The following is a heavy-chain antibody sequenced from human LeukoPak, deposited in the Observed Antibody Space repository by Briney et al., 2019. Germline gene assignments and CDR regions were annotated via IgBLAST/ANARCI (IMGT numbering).Heavy chain of an antibody. D-gene: IGHD2-21*01. CDR3: ARDDCGDTCYPGGY. Sequence: ASVKVSCKASGYIFTMYVVHWVRQAPGQRPEWMGGLKAGKGDTKYSQNFQDGLTITRDTFASTVYMELSSLTSEDTALYYCARDDCGDTCYPGGYWGQGTLVTVSS. CDR2: LKAGKGDT. V-gene: IGHV1-3*01. CDR1: GYIFTMYV. J-gene: IGHJ4*02.